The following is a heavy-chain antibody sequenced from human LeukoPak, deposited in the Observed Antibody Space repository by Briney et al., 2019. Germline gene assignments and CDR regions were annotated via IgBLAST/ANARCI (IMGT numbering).Heavy chain of an antibody. D-gene: IGHD5-18*01. V-gene: IGHV3-30*04. CDR3: ARDGAVDTSMVTSFDY. J-gene: IGHJ4*02. Sequence: GRSLRLSCAASGFTFSTYAIHWVRQAPGKGLEWVAVISYDGSNEYYADSVKGRFTISRDNSKNTLYLQMNSLRGEDTAAYYCARDGAVDTSMVTSFDYWGQGTLVTVSS. CDR1: GFTFSTYA. CDR2: ISYDGSNE.